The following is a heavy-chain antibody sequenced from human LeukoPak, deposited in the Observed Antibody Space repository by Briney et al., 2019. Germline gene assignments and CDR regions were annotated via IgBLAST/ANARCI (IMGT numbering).Heavy chain of an antibody. CDR2: IKEDGSER. Sequence: GGSLRLSCAASGFAFHNYYMSWVRQAPGKGLGWVAIIKEDGSERDYVDSVKGRFTISRDNAKSSLYLQMNSLRADDTAVYYCTRDRNPDNWHEFDSWGQGALVTVSS. CDR3: TRDRNPDNWHEFDS. D-gene: IGHD1-14*01. CDR1: GFAFHNYY. V-gene: IGHV3-7*01. J-gene: IGHJ4*02.